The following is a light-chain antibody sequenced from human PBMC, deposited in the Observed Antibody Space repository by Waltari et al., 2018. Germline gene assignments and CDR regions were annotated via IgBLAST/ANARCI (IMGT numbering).Light chain of an antibody. CDR2: AAT. V-gene: IGKV1-17*01. CDR1: QGISGS. J-gene: IGKJ3*01. CDR3: LQHNSYPFT. Sequence: DIQMTQSPSSLSASVGDTVTITCRASQGISGSLNWFQQKPGKTPKLLIYAATTLQSGVPSRFSGSGSGTEFTLTISSLQPEDFASYYCLQHNSYPFTFGPGTNLDIK.